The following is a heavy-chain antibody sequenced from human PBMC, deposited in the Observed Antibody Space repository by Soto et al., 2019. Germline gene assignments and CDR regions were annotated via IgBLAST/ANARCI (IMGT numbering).Heavy chain of an antibody. CDR2: INPNSGGT. D-gene: IGHD2-2*02. Sequence: ASVKVSCKASGYTFTGYYMHWVRQAPGQGLEWMGWINPNSGGTNYAQKFQGRVTMTRDTSISTAYMELSRLRSDDTAVYYCARDRADIVVVPAAIDYYYYGMDVWGQGTTVTVSS. CDR3: ARDRADIVVVPAAIDYYYYGMDV. CDR1: GYTFTGYY. V-gene: IGHV1-2*02. J-gene: IGHJ6*02.